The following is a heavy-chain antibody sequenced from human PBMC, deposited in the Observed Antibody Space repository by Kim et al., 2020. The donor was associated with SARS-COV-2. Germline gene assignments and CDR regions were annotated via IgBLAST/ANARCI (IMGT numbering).Heavy chain of an antibody. D-gene: IGHD3-22*01. CDR3: AKGAYYYDSSGEFHY. Sequence: GGSLRLSCAASGFTFDDYAMHWVRQAPGKGLEWVSLISGDGGATYYADSVKGRFTISRDNSKNSLFLQMNSLKIEDTALYYCAKGAYYYDSSGEFHYRGQGTLVTVSS. CDR2: ISGDGGAT. CDR1: GFTFDDYA. V-gene: IGHV3-43*02. J-gene: IGHJ4*02.